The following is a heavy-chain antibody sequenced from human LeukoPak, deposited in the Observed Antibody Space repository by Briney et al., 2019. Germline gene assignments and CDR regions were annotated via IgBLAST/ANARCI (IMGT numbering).Heavy chain of an antibody. CDR2: ISGSGGST. CDR3: AKDHLYYYDSSGIADY. V-gene: IGHV3-23*01. D-gene: IGHD3-22*01. CDR1: GFTFRSYA. Sequence: PGGSLRLSXAASGFTFRSYAMSWVRQSPGKGLEWVSAISGSGGSTYYADSVKGRFTISRDNSKNTLYLQMNSLRAEDTAVYYCAKDHLYYYDSSGIADYWGQGTLVTVSS. J-gene: IGHJ4*02.